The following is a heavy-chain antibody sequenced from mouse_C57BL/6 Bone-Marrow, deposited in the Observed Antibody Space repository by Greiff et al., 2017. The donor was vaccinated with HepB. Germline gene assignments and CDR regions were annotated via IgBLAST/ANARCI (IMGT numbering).Heavy chain of an antibody. CDR1: GYTFTSYG. J-gene: IGHJ3*01. CDR2: IDPADSYT. Sequence: QVQLQQPGAELVRPGPSVKLSCKASGYTFTSYGMHWVKQRPGQGLEWIGVIDPADSYTNYNQKFKGKATVTVDTSSSTAYMQLSSLTSEDSAVYYCARSRYYGSSGFAYWGQGTLVTVSA. CDR3: ARSRYYGSSGFAY. V-gene: IGHV1-59*01. D-gene: IGHD1-1*01.